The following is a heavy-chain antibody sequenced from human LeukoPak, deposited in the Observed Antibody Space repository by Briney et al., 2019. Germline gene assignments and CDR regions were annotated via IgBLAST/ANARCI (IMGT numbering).Heavy chain of an antibody. Sequence: SETLSLTCTVSGDSITNKNFYWGWIRKPPGRDLEWIASIYYSGHTYFNPSLKSRVTISVDTSKNQFSLKLRSVTAADTAVYYCARDKSGWGYWGQGTLVTVSS. V-gene: IGHV4-39*07. J-gene: IGHJ4*02. CDR1: GDSITNKNFY. CDR2: IYYSGHT. CDR3: ARDKSGWGY. D-gene: IGHD6-19*01.